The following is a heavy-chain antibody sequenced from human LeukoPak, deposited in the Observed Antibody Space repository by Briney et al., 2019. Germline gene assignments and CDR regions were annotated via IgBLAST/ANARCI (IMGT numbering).Heavy chain of an antibody. CDR1: GYTFTDYY. CDR3: ATGSVEMATNTLDY. D-gene: IGHD5-24*01. CDR2: VDPEGGET. J-gene: IGHJ4*02. V-gene: IGHV1-69-2*01. Sequence: ATVKISCKVSGYTFTDYYMHWVQQAPGKGLEWMGLVDPEGGETIYAEKFQGRVTITADTSTDTAYMELSSLRSEDTAVYYCATGSVEMATNTLDYWGQGTLVTVSS.